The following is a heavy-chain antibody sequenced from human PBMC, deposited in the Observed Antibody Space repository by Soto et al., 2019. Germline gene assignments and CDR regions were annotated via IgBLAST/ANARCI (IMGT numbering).Heavy chain of an antibody. CDR3: ARFEDSAYYGLFDS. CDR2: IYHSGST. J-gene: IGHJ4*02. D-gene: IGHD3-22*01. Sequence: SETLSLTCTVSGGSISSGGYYWSWIRQHPGKGLEWIGYIYHSGSTYYNPSLRNRVTISVDLSKNQFSLKLKSVTAADTAVYYCARFEDSAYYGLFDSWGQGILVTVSS. CDR1: GGSISSGGYY. V-gene: IGHV4-31*03.